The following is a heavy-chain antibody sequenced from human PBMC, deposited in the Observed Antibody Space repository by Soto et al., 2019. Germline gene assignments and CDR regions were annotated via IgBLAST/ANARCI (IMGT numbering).Heavy chain of an antibody. CDR3: ARSLFP. CDR1: GGSISSGGYY. Sequence: QVQLQESGPGLVKPSQTLSLTCTVSGGSISSGGYYWSWIRQHPGKGLEWIGYIYYSGVTYYNPSLKTRVHISIAPSQKQFSLKLSSVTAADTAVFYCARSLFPWCPGTLVTVSS. CDR2: IYYSGVT. V-gene: IGHV4-31*03. D-gene: IGHD3-10*01. J-gene: IGHJ5*02.